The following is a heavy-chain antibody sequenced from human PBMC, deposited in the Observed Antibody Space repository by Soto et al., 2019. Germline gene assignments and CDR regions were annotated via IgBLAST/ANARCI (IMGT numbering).Heavy chain of an antibody. J-gene: IGHJ6*02. CDR3: AEVLRRKGPAAIQGYYYDIDV. CDR1: GGTFSSYA. CDR2: IIPIFGTA. V-gene: IGHV1-69*01. Sequence: QVQLVQSGAEVKKPGSSVKVYCKASGGTFSSYAISWVRQAPGQGLEWMGEIIPIFGTAHYAQKFQGRVTITEDESTSTAYMELSSLRSEDTAVYYCAEVLRRKGPAAIQGYYYDIDVWGQGPTVTVSS. D-gene: IGHD2-2*02.